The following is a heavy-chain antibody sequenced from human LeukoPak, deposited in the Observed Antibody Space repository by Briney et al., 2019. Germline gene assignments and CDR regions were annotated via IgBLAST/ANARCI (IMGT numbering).Heavy chain of an antibody. J-gene: IGHJ5*02. V-gene: IGHV3-33*01. CDR1: GFTFSSND. Sequence: GGSLRLSCAASGFTFSSNDMHWVRQAPGKGLEWVAVIWYDGNNKYYADSVKGRFTISRDNSKNTLFLQMNSLRAEDTAVYYCATDAGHWFDPWGQGTVATVSS. CDR3: ATDAGHWFDP. CDR2: IWYDGNNK.